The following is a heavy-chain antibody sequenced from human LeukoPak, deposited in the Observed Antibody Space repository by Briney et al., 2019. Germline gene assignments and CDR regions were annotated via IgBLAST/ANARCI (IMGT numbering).Heavy chain of an antibody. CDR3: ARGDADDYVWGSYRPLGY. CDR2: VYYSGST. V-gene: IGHV4-59*12. CDR1: EDSINSYF. J-gene: IGHJ4*02. D-gene: IGHD3-16*02. Sequence: SETLSLTCTVSEDSINSYFWAWIRQPPGKGLEWIGYVYYSGSTSYNPSLTSRVIISIDTSQNQFSLKLSSVTAADTAVYYCARGDADDYVWGSYRPLGYWAQGTLVTVSS.